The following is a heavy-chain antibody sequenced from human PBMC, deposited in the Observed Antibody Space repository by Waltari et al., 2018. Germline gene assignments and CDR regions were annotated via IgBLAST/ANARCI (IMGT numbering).Heavy chain of an antibody. CDR1: GGSISSYS. D-gene: IGHD3-22*01. V-gene: IGHV4-4*07. Sequence: QVQLQESGPGPVKPSAALSLTCTASGGSISSYSLTCIPQPAGKGLEWIGRLYTSGRTNYNPSLKSRVTMSVDMSKNEFSLKLTAVTAADTAVYYCARGTSYYDNSGYYGLWGQGTLVTVSS. CDR3: ARGTSYYDNSGYYGL. CDR2: LYTSGRT. J-gene: IGHJ4*02.